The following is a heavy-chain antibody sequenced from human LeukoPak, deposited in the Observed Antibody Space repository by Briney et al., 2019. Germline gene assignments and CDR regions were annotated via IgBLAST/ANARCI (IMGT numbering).Heavy chain of an antibody. CDR2: IKGDGTIT. CDR1: GFTFSTYW. D-gene: IGHD5/OR15-5a*01. CDR3: ANVYRDDAFDI. V-gene: IGHV3-74*03. J-gene: IGHJ3*02. Sequence: GGSLRLSCAPSGFTFSTYWMHWVRQAPGKGLVWVSRIKGDGTITTYADSVRGRFTISRDNAKNTLYLQMNSLRAEDTAVYYCANVYRDDAFDIWGQGTMVTVSS.